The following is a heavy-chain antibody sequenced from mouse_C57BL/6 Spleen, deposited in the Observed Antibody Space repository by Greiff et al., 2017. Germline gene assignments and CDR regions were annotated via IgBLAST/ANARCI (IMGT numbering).Heavy chain of an antibody. J-gene: IGHJ2*01. CDR3: SIPPYYSKGDDFCY. D-gene: IGHD2-5*01. CDR2: IDPEDGET. CDR1: GFNIKDYY. V-gene: IGHV14-2*01. Sequence: VQLQQSGAELVKPGASVKLSCTASGFNIKDYYMHWVKQRTEQGLEWIGRIDPEDGETKSAPQFQGQATITADTSSNTAYLQLSGLTSEDTAVYYCSIPPYYSKGDDFCYWGQGTTLTVSS.